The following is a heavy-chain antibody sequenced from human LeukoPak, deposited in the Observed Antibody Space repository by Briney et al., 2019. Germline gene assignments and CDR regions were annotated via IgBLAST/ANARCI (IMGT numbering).Heavy chain of an antibody. CDR3: ARDPLGY. V-gene: IGHV3-30-3*01. CDR2: ISYDGSNK. CDR1: GFTFSSYA. J-gene: IGHJ4*02. Sequence: GGSLRLSCAASGFTFSSYAMHWVRQAPGKGLEWVAVISYDGSNKYYADSVKGRFTISRDNSKNTLYLQMNSLRAEDTAVYYCARDPLGYWGQGTLVTVSP.